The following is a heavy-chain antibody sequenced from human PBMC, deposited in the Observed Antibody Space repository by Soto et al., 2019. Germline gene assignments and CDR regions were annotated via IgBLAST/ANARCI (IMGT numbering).Heavy chain of an antibody. Sequence: SVKVSCKASGFTFTSSAVQWVRQARGQRLEWIGWIVVGSGNTNYAQKFQERVTITRDMSTSTAYMELSSLRSEDTAVYYCARDGDEDSHAFDIWGQGTMVTVSS. V-gene: IGHV1-58*01. CDR3: ARDGDEDSHAFDI. D-gene: IGHD7-27*01. CDR1: GFTFTSSA. J-gene: IGHJ3*02. CDR2: IVVGSGNT.